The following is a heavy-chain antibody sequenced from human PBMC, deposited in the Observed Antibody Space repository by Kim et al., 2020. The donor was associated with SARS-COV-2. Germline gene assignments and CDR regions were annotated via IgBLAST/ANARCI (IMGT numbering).Heavy chain of an antibody. CDR3: ARARDIVVVPAAILSGPFDP. D-gene: IGHD2-2*01. Sequence: ASVKVSCKASGYTFTSYAMHWVRQAPGQRLEWMGWINAGNGNTKYSQKFQGRVTITRDTSASTAYMELSSLRSEDTAVYYCARARDIVVVPAAILSGPFDPWGQGTLVTVSS. CDR2: INAGNGNT. J-gene: IGHJ5*02. CDR1: GYTFTSYA. V-gene: IGHV1-3*01.